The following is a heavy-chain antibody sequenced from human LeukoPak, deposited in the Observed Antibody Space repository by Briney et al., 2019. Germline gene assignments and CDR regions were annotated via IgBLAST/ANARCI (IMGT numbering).Heavy chain of an antibody. Sequence: GGSLRLSCAASGFTFSSYGMHWVRQAPGKGLEWVAFIRYDGSNKYYADSVKGRFTISRDNSKNTLYLQMNSLRAEDTAVYYCAKPFYGSGSYYYFDYWGQGTLVTASS. CDR1: GFTFSSYG. CDR2: IRYDGSNK. CDR3: AKPFYGSGSYYYFDY. D-gene: IGHD3-10*01. J-gene: IGHJ4*02. V-gene: IGHV3-30*02.